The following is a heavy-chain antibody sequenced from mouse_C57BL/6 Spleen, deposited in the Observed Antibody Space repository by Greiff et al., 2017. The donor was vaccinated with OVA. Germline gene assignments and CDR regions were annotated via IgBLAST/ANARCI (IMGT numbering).Heavy chain of an antibody. Sequence: VQLQQSGPGLVQPSQSLSITCTVSGFSLTSYGVHWVRQSPGKGLEWLGVIWRGGSTDYNAAFMSRLSITKDNSKSQVFFKINSLQADDTAIYCCAKKSPSYGSSLQRYVDVWGTGTTVTVSS. CDR2: IWRGGST. J-gene: IGHJ1*03. CDR1: GFSLTSYG. CDR3: AKKSPSYGSSLQRYVDV. V-gene: IGHV2-5*01. D-gene: IGHD1-1*01.